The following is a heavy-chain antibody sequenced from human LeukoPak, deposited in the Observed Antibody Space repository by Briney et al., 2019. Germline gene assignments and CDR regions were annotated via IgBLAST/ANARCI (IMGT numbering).Heavy chain of an antibody. Sequence: ASVKVSCKASGYTFTSYGISWVRQAPGQGLEGMGWISAYNGNTNCAQKLQGGVTMTTDTSTSTAYMELRSLRSDDTAAYYCARMKLLWFGESLPTDYWGQGTLVTVSS. CDR3: ARMKLLWFGESLPTDY. D-gene: IGHD3-10*01. CDR1: GYTFTSYG. V-gene: IGHV1-18*01. J-gene: IGHJ4*02. CDR2: ISAYNGNT.